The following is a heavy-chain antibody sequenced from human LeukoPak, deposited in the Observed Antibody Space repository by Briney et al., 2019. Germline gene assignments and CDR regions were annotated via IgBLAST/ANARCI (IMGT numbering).Heavy chain of an antibody. CDR1: GFPFSSYE. D-gene: IGHD3-22*01. Sequence: LAGGSLRLSCAASGFPFSSYEMNWVRQAPGKGLEWVSYISSSGSTIYYADSVKGRFTISRDNAKNSLYLQMNSLRAEDTAVYYCARDPTGHYYDGSSYYYYMDVWGKGTTVTVSS. V-gene: IGHV3-48*03. J-gene: IGHJ6*03. CDR3: ARDPTGHYYDGSSYYYYMDV. CDR2: ISSSGSTI.